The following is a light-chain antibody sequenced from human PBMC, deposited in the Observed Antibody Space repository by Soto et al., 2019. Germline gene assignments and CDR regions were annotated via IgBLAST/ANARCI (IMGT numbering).Light chain of an antibody. Sequence: EIVLTQSPGTLSSSPGERATLSCRASQSVSSSSLAWYQQKPDQAPRLLIYGASSRATGIPDRFSGSGSGRAFTLIISTVAPEDSVVYYCKQSDRSPPFTFGGGKTVEIK. CDR1: QSVSSSS. CDR3: KQSDRSPPFT. CDR2: GAS. V-gene: IGKV3-20*01. J-gene: IGKJ4*01.